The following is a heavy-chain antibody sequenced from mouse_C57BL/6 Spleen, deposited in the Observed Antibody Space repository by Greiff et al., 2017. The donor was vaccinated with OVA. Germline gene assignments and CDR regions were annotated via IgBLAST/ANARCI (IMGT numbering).Heavy chain of an antibody. D-gene: IGHD3-2*02. J-gene: IGHJ3*01. CDR3: ARDSSGYRGFAY. CDR2: IDPANGNT. CDR1: GFNIKNTY. V-gene: IGHV14-3*01. Sequence: EVQLQQSVAELVRPGASVKLSCTASGFNIKNTYMHWVKQRPEQGLEWIGRIDPANGNTKYAPKFQGKATITAAPSSTTAYLQLRSLTAEDTAIDDCARDSSGYRGFAYWGQGTLVTVSA.